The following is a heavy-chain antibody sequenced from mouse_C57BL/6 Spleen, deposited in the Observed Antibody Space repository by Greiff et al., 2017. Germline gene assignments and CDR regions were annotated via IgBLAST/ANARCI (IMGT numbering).Heavy chain of an antibody. CDR3: AREDYYGSTVAY. CDR1: GYTFTSYW. CDR2: IDPNSGGT. V-gene: IGHV1-72*01. J-gene: IGHJ3*01. Sequence: QVQLKQPGAELVKPGASVKLSCKASGYTFTSYWMHWVTQRPGRGLEWVGRIDPNSGGTKYNEKFKSKATLTVDKPSSTADMQRSSLTSEDAAVYDCAREDYYGSTVAYWGQGTLVTVSA. D-gene: IGHD1-1*01.